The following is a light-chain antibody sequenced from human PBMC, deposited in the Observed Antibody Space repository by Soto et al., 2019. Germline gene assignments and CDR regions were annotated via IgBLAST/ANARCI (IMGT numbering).Light chain of an antibody. J-gene: IGLJ2*01. Sequence: QSALTQPRSVSGSPGQSVTISCTGTNSDVGAYNYVSWYQQHPGKAPKLMIFDVDKPPSGVPDRFSGSKSGYTASLTISGLQAEDEADYYCCSYAGSYTLVFGGGTKLTVL. CDR2: DVD. CDR1: NSDVGAYNY. CDR3: CSYAGSYTLV. V-gene: IGLV2-11*01.